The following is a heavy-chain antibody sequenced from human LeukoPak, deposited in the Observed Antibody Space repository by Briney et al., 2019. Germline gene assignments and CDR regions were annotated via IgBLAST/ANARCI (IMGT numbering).Heavy chain of an antibody. CDR2: IIPIFGTA. CDR3: ARDGNPLHYYDSSGYLFDY. J-gene: IGHJ4*02. V-gene: IGHV1-69*13. Sequence: SVNVSCKASGGTFSSYAISWVRQAPGQGLEWMGGIIPIFGTANYAQKFQGRVTITADESTSTAYMELSSLRSEDTAVYYYARDGNPLHYYDSSGYLFDYWGQGTLVTVSS. D-gene: IGHD3-22*01. CDR1: GGTFSSYA.